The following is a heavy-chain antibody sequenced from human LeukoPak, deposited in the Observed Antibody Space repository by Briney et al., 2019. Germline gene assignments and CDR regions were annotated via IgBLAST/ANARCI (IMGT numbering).Heavy chain of an antibody. D-gene: IGHD3-22*01. Sequence: GGSLRLSCAASGFTFSSYAMHWVRQAPGKGLEWVAVISYDGSNKYYADSVKGRFTISRDNSKNTLYLQMNSLRAEDTAVYYCARDKDRNWFDPWGRGTLVTVS. CDR3: ARDKDRNWFDP. CDR1: GFTFSSYA. CDR2: ISYDGSNK. J-gene: IGHJ5*02. V-gene: IGHV3-30*04.